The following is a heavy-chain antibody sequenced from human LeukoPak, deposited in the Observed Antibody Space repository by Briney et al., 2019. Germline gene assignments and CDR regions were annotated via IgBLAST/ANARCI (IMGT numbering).Heavy chain of an antibody. CDR3: ARVIRYCSGGSCYAPAFDP. D-gene: IGHD2-15*01. CDR1: GGSISSYY. J-gene: IGHJ5*02. Sequence: PSETLSLTCTVSGGSISSYYWSWIRQPPGKGLEWIGYIYYSGSTNYNPSLKSRVTISVDTSKNQFSLKPSSVTAADTAVYYCARVIRYCSGGSCYAPAFDPWGQGTLVTVSS. V-gene: IGHV4-59*01. CDR2: IYYSGST.